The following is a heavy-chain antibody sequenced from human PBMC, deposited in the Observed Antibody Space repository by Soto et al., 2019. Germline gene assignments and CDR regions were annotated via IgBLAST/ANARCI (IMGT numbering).Heavy chain of an antibody. CDR1: GFIFSHYD. V-gene: IGHV3-23*01. J-gene: IGHJ4*03. D-gene: IGHD1-1*01. Sequence: GGSLSLSCVVSGFIFSHYDLNWIRQAPGKGLEWVSGLSGGSVTTYYADTVKGQFTNTRDSSKHTLVLQMNRLRVEDTGLYYCAMLRHCYNWGAFDYWGQGTLVTVSS. CDR3: AMLRHCYNWGAFDY. CDR2: LSGGSVTT.